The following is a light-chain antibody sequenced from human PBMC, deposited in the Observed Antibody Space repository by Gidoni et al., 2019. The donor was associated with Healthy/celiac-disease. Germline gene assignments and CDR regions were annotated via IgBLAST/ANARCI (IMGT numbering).Light chain of an antibody. J-gene: IGLJ3*02. Sequence: PSVSVALGQTVRITCQGDSLRSYYASWYQQKPGQAPVLVIYGKNNRPSGIPDRFSGSSSGNTASLNITGAQAEDEADYYCNSRDSSGNHLVFGGGTKLTVL. CDR1: SLRSYY. CDR3: NSRDSSGNHLV. V-gene: IGLV3-19*01. CDR2: GKN.